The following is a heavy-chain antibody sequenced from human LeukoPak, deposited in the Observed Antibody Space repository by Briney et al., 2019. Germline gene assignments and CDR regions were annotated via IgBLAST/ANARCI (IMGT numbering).Heavy chain of an antibody. CDR2: ISWNSAII. CDR3: SKGGGSIVVAGRWGYFDY. CDR1: GFTFDDYA. J-gene: IGHJ4*02. Sequence: GRSLRLSCAASGFTFDDYAMHWVRQAPGKGLEWVSGISWNSAIIGYADSVKGRFTIPRDNAKNSLYLQMNSLRAEDTALYYCSKGGGSIVVAGRWGYFDYWGQGTLVTVSS. V-gene: IGHV3-9*01. D-gene: IGHD6-19*01.